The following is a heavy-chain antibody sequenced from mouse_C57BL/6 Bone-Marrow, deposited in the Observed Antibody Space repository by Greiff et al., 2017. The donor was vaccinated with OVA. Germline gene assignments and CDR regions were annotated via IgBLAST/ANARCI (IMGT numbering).Heavy chain of an antibody. J-gene: IGHJ2*01. V-gene: IGHV1-50*01. Sequence: QVQLQQPGAELVKPGASVKLSCKASGYTFTSYWMQWVKQRPGQGLEWIGEIDPSDSYTNYNQKFKGKATLTVDTSSSTAYMQLSSLTSEDSAVYYCAGGFDYWGQGTTLTVSS. CDR3: AGGFDY. CDR2: IDPSDSYT. CDR1: GYTFTSYW.